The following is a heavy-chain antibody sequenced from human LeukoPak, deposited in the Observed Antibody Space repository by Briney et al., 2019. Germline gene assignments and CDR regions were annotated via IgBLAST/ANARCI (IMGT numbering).Heavy chain of an antibody. CDR1: GYTFTGYY. CDR3: ARGSIVGATTPPDY. D-gene: IGHD1-26*01. V-gene: IGHV1-2*02. Sequence: ASVKVSCKASGYTFTGYYMHWVRQAPGQGLEWMGWINPNSGGTNYAQKFQGRVTMTRDTSISTAYMELSSLRSEDTAVYYCARGSIVGATTPPDYWGQGTLVTVSS. J-gene: IGHJ4*02. CDR2: INPNSGGT.